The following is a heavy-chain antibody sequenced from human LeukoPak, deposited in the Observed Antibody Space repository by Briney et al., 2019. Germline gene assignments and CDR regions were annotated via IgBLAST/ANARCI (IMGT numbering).Heavy chain of an antibody. D-gene: IGHD6-19*01. Sequence: GGSLRLSCAASGFTFSSYAMHWVRQAPGKGLEWVAVISYDGSNKYYADSVKGRFTISRDNAKNSLYLQMNSLRAEDTAVYYCARVGTRYSSGWRHWYFDLWGRGTLVTVSS. CDR3: ARVGTRYSSGWRHWYFDL. CDR2: ISYDGSNK. V-gene: IGHV3-30-3*01. J-gene: IGHJ2*01. CDR1: GFTFSSYA.